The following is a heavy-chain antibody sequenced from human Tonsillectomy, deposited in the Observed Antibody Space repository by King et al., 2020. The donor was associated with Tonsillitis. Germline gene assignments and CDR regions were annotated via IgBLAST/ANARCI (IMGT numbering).Heavy chain of an antibody. D-gene: IGHD2-2*01. CDR2: TNHVGST. Sequence: VQLQQWGAGLLKPSETLSLTCAVSGGSFSGHFWTWIRQPPGKGLEWIGETNHVGSTNYNPSLQSRVTISVDKSKNQFSLKLSSVTAADTAIYYCARGRDCSTTSCYPYYFYYYMDVWGKGTTVTVSS. CDR1: GGSFSGHF. J-gene: IGHJ6*03. CDR3: ARGRDCSTTSCYPYYFYYYMDV. V-gene: IGHV4-34*01.